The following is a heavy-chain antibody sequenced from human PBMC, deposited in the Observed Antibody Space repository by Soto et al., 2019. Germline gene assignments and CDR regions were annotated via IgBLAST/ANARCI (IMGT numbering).Heavy chain of an antibody. Sequence: ASVKVSCKASGGTFSSYAISWVRQAPGQGLEWMGGIIPIFGTANYAPKFQGRVTITADESTSTAYMELSSLRSEDTAVYYCAREANWGGTPVDYWGQGTLVTVSS. J-gene: IGHJ4*02. CDR2: IIPIFGTA. D-gene: IGHD7-27*01. CDR3: AREANWGGTPVDY. V-gene: IGHV1-69*13. CDR1: GGTFSSYA.